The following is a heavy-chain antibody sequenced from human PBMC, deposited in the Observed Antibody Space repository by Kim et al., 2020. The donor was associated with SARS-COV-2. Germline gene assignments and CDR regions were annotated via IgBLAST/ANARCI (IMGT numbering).Heavy chain of an antibody. D-gene: IGHD2-2*01. V-gene: IGHV4-39*01. Sequence: YHPSLKRRVTIFVDTSKNQFSLRLSSVTAADTAVYYCARYCSSTTCLSGPWGQGTLVTVSS. J-gene: IGHJ5*02. CDR3: ARYCSSTTCLSGP.